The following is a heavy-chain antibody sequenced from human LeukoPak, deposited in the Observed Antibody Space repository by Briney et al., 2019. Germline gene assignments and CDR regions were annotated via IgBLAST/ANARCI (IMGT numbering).Heavy chain of an antibody. J-gene: IGHJ6*02. CDR3: TRDGRVAYEMDV. D-gene: IGHD2-15*01. Sequence: GSLGLSCAASGFTFSRHPMNWVRQAPGKGLEWVSYISPGTIYYADSVKGRFTISRDNAKNSLYLQMNSLRAEDTAVYYCTRDGRVAYEMDVWGQGTTVTVSS. CDR2: ISPGTI. V-gene: IGHV3-48*01. CDR1: GFTFSRHP.